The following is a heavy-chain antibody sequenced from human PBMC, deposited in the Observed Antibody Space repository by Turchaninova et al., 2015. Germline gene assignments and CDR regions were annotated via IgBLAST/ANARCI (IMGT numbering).Heavy chain of an antibody. CDR3: ATDLGLCAGDCHPNY. J-gene: IGHJ4*02. D-gene: IGHD2-21*02. CDR1: GYAFTAYH. V-gene: IGHV1-2*06. CDR2: SDPDSGGT. Sequence: QVQLVQSGAEVKMPGASLRVSCRPSGYAFTAYHMHWVRQAPGQGLEWMGRSDPDSGGTNYAQKFQGRVTMTGDTATSTAYLELSSLTSDDTAMYYCATDLGLCAGDCHPNYWGQGTLVTVSS.